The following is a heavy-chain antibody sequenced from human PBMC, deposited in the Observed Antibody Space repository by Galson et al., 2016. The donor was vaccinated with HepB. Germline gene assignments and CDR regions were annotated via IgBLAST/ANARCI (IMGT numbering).Heavy chain of an antibody. D-gene: IGHD3-3*01. Sequence: SETLSLTCTVSGGSISSYYWSWIRQPPGKGLEWIGYIYYSGSTNYNPSLKSRVTISVDTSKNQFSLKLSSVTAADTAVYYCARDSWSLLRAFDIWGQGTMVTVSS. CDR3: ARDSWSLLRAFDI. CDR1: GGSISSYY. J-gene: IGHJ3*02. CDR2: IYYSGST. V-gene: IGHV4-59*01.